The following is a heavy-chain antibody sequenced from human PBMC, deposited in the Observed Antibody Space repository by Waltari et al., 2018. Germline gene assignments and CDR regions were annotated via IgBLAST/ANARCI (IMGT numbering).Heavy chain of an antibody. CDR1: GCTFSSYA. D-gene: IGHD3-9*01. V-gene: IGHV3-30-3*01. CDR2: ISYDGSNK. Sequence: QVQLVESGGGVVQPGRSLRSSCAASGCTFSSYAMHWVRQAPGKGLEWVAVISYDGSNKYYADSVKGRFTISRDNSKNTLYLQMNSLRAEDTAVYYCAREEETILTGYYFDYWGQGTLVTVSS. J-gene: IGHJ4*02. CDR3: AREEETILTGYYFDY.